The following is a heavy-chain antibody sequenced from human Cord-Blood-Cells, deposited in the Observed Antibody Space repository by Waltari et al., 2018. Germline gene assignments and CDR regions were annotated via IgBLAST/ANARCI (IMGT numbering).Heavy chain of an antibody. CDR1: GVSFSGYY. J-gene: IGHJ4*02. Sequence: QVQLQQWGAGLLKPSETLSLTCAVYGVSFSGYYWSWIRQPPGKGLEWIGEINHSGSTNNHPTLKSRVTISVDTSKNQFSLKLSSVTTADTAVYYCARWFSGSYYVDYWGQGTLVTVSS. CDR3: ARWFSGSYYVDY. V-gene: IGHV4-34*01. D-gene: IGHD3-10*01. CDR2: INHSGST.